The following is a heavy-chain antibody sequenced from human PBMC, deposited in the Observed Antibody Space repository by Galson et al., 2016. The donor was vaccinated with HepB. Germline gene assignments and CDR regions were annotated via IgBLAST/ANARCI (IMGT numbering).Heavy chain of an antibody. Sequence: SETLSLTCSVSSDPVTSGTYYWSWVRQSPGMGLDWIGYIHDSGNTNYNPSIKSRVTISRDTSKNRFFLELTSVTTADTAVYYCARDEGFYDGMDVWGQGTTVTVAS. CDR1: SDPVTSGTYY. V-gene: IGHV4-61*01. J-gene: IGHJ6*02. D-gene: IGHD2/OR15-2a*01. CDR2: IHDSGNT. CDR3: ARDEGFYDGMDV.